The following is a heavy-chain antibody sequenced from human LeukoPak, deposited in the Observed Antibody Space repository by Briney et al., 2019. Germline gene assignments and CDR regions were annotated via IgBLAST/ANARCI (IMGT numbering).Heavy chain of an antibody. V-gene: IGHV3-7*01. Sequence: GGSLRLSCAASGFSFSSYRMNWVRQAPGKGLEWVANIESDGSEKYYLDSVKGRFTISRDNAKNSLYLQMNSLRAEDSAVYYCARYCTFRTCSGTKFDSWGQGTLVTVSS. D-gene: IGHD1-1*01. J-gene: IGHJ4*02. CDR1: GFSFSSYR. CDR3: ARYCTFRTCSGTKFDS. CDR2: IESDGSEK.